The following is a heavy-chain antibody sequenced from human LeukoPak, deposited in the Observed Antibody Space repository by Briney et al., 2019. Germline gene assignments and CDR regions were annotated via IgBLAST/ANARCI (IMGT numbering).Heavy chain of an antibody. CDR3: ARRITMIVGDAFDI. CDR1: GYTFTSYA. J-gene: IGHJ3*02. V-gene: IGHV7-4-1*02. CDR2: INTNTGNP. D-gene: IGHD3-22*01. Sequence: GASVKVSCKASGYTFTSYAMNWVRQAPGQGLEWMGWINTNTGNPTYAQGFTGRFVFSLDTSVSTAYLQISSLKAEDTAVYYCARRITMIVGDAFDIWGQGTMVTVSS.